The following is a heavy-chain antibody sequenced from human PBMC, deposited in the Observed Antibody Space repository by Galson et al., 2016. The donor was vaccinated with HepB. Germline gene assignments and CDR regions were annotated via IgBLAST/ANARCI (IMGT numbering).Heavy chain of an antibody. V-gene: IGHV4-59*11. Sequence: EPLSLTCTVFGGSISSHYWSWIRQPPGKGLEWIGYIYYSGNTYYNPSLQSRVTISVDTSISTAYMELSSLRSEDTAVYYCARDEGPITGTTKFDYWGQGTLVTVSS. CDR2: IYYSGNT. CDR3: ARDEGPITGTTKFDY. J-gene: IGHJ4*02. CDR1: GGSISSHY. D-gene: IGHD1-7*01.